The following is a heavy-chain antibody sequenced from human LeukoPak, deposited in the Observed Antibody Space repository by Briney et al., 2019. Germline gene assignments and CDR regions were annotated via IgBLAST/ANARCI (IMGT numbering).Heavy chain of an antibody. CDR2: INHSGST. Sequence: SETLSLTCAVYGGSFSGYYRSWIRQPPGKGLEWIGEINHSGSTNYNPSLKSRVTISVDTSKNQFSLKLSSVTAADTAVYYCARDRGAAAGRLYWFDPWGQGTLVTVSS. CDR1: GGSFSGYY. V-gene: IGHV4-34*01. J-gene: IGHJ5*02. D-gene: IGHD6-13*01. CDR3: ARDRGAAAGRLYWFDP.